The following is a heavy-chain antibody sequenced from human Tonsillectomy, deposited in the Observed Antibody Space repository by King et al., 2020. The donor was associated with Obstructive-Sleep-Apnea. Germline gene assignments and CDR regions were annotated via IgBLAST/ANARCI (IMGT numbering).Heavy chain of an antibody. D-gene: IGHD6-19*01. Sequence: VQLVESGAEVKKPGASVKVSCKASGYTFTSYYMHWVRQAPGQGLEWMGIINPSGGSTSYAQKFQGRVTMTRDTSTSTVYMELSSLRSEDTAVYYCARSLAPGIAVAGTGDYFDYWGQGTLVTVSS. V-gene: IGHV1-46*01. CDR2: INPSGGST. CDR3: ARSLAPGIAVAGTGDYFDY. CDR1: GYTFTSYY. J-gene: IGHJ4*02.